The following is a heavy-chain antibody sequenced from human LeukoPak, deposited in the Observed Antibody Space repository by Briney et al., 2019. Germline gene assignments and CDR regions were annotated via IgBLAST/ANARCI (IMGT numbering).Heavy chain of an antibody. J-gene: IGHJ6*02. CDR3: AREGSSGWYGYYYYGMDV. CDR2: ISYDGSNK. CDR1: GFTFSSYA. Sequence: GGSLRLSCAASGFTFSSYAMHWVRQAPGKGLEWVAVISYDGSNKYYADSVKGRFTISRDNSKNTLYLQMNSLRAEDTAVYYYAREGSSGWYGYYYYGMDVWGQGTTVTVSS. D-gene: IGHD6-19*01. V-gene: IGHV3-30-3*01.